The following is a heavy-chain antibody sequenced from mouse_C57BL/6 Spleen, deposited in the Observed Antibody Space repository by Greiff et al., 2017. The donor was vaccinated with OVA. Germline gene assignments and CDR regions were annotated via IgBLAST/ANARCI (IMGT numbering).Heavy chain of an antibody. J-gene: IGHJ2*01. CDR3: ARVGYYGSDY. CDR1: GYSITSGYY. CDR2: ISYDGSN. D-gene: IGHD1-1*01. Sequence: EVQLQQSGPGLVKPSQSLSLTCSVTGYSITSGYYWNWIRQFPGNKLEWMGYISYDGSNNYNPSLKNRISITRDTSKNQFFLKLNSVTTEDTATYYCARVGYYGSDYWGQGTTLTVSS. V-gene: IGHV3-6*01.